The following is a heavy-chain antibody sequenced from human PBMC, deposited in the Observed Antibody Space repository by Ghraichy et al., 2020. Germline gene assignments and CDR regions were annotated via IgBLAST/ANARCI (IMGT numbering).Heavy chain of an antibody. D-gene: IGHD4-17*01. CDR2: IYPGDSDT. CDR3: ARLPPYGDWPTPQTHFDY. Sequence: GESLNISCKGSGYSFTSYWIGWVRQMPGKGLEWMGIIYPGDSDTRYSPSFQGQVTISADKSISTAYLQWSSLKASDTAMYYCARLPPYGDWPTPQTHFDYWGQGTLVTVYS. CDR1: GYSFTSYW. J-gene: IGHJ4*02. V-gene: IGHV5-51*01.